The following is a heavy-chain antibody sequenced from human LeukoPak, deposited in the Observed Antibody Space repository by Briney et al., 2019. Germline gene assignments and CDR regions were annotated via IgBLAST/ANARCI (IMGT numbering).Heavy chain of an antibody. D-gene: IGHD3-10*01. CDR2: IYYSGST. J-gene: IGHJ5*02. CDR3: AKDGRKYYGSVKFDP. Sequence: SETLSLTCTVSGGSISSYYWSWIRQPPGKGLEWIGYIYYSGSTNYNPSLKSRVTISVDTSKNQFSLKLSSVTAADTAVYYCAKDGRKYYGSVKFDPWGQGTLVTVSS. CDR1: GGSISSYY. V-gene: IGHV4-59*12.